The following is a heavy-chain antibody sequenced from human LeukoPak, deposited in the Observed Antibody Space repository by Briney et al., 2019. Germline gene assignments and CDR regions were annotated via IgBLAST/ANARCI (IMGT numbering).Heavy chain of an antibody. J-gene: IGHJ4*02. Sequence: WESLKISRKGFWYSFNSYWNGLGPQIPGKGLEGIGIIYPDDSDTRHSPSFQGQVTISAEKSITTAYLQWSSPKASDTAKYCCARQGFQYYDFWSGHSFDYWGQGTLFTVSS. CDR1: WYSFNSYW. D-gene: IGHD3-3*01. CDR2: IYPDDSDT. V-gene: IGHV5-51*01. CDR3: ARQGFQYYDFWSGHSFDY.